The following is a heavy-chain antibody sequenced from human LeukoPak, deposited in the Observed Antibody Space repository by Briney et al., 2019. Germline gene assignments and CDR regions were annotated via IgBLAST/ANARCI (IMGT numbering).Heavy chain of an antibody. J-gene: IGHJ4*02. CDR1: GFTFSSYE. CDR2: IGSSGNTI. Sequence: GGSLRLSCAASGFTFSSYEMNWVRQAPGKGLEWVSYIGSSGNTIYYADSVKGRFTISRDNAKNSLYLQMNSLRAEDTAVYYCARNQIQRIAVAGMDYWGQGTLVTVSS. V-gene: IGHV3-48*03. D-gene: IGHD6-19*01. CDR3: ARNQIQRIAVAGMDY.